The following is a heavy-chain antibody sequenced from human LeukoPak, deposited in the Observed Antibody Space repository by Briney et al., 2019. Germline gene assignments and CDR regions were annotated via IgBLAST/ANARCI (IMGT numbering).Heavy chain of an antibody. CDR2: IKSDGRST. J-gene: IGHJ4*02. D-gene: IGHD6-13*01. CDR1: GFTFSSYW. V-gene: IGHV3-74*01. Sequence: GGSLRLSCAASGFTFSSYWMHWVRHAPGKGVVWVSRIKSDGRSTRYADSVKGRFTISRDNAKNTLYLQMNSLRAEDTAMYYCASSIAAAGDYWGQGTLVTVSS. CDR3: ASSIAAAGDY.